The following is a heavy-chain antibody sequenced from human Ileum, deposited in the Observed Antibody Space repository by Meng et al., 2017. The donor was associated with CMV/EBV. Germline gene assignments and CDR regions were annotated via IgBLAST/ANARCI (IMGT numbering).Heavy chain of an antibody. V-gene: IGHV3-30*02. Sequence: GESLKIFCEASGFSISSFGMHWVRQAPGKGLEWLAFIRYDGTYKFYAGSVRGRFIISRDNSKNTVYLQMRSLGLEDRAMYYCAKDLDYMGGMDVWGQGTTVTVSS. CDR2: IRYDGTYK. D-gene: IGHD4-11*01. CDR3: AKDLDYMGGMDV. J-gene: IGHJ6*02. CDR1: GFSISSFG.